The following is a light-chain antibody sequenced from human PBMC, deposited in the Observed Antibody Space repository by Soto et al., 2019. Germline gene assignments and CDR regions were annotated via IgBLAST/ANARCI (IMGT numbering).Light chain of an antibody. Sequence: DIVMTQSPLSLPVTPGEPASISCRSSQSLLHSNGYNYLDWYLQKPGQSPQLLIYLGSNRASGVPARFSSSGSGTDFTLKISRVEAEDVGVYYCMQPLQSWTFGQGTKVEIK. J-gene: IGKJ1*01. V-gene: IGKV2-28*01. CDR3: MQPLQSWT. CDR1: QSLLHSNGYNY. CDR2: LGS.